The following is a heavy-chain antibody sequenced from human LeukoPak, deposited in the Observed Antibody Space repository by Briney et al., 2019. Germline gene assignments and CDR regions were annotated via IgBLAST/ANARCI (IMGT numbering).Heavy chain of an antibody. V-gene: IGHV4-59*01. CDR3: ARGRVAGRGDSPDEV. Sequence: SETLSLTCTVSGGSINSYYWSWIRQPPGKGLEWIGYIYYSGSTNYNPSLKSRVTISVDTSKNQFPLKLSSVTAADTAVYYCARGRVAGRGDSPDEVWGQGTLVTVSS. D-gene: IGHD6-19*01. J-gene: IGHJ4*02. CDR2: IYYSGST. CDR1: GGSINSYY.